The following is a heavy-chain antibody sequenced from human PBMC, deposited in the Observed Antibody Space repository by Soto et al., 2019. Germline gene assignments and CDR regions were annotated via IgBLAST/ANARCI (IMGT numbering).Heavy chain of an antibody. CDR3: ARSIVVVTALDY. CDR1: GYTFTSYA. CDR2: INAGNGNT. V-gene: IGHV1-3*05. J-gene: IGHJ4*02. Sequence: QVQLVQSGAEEKKPGASVKVSCKASGYTFTSYAMHWVRQAPGQRLEWMGWINAGNGNTKYSQKFQGRVTITRDTSASTAYMEPSSLRSEDTAVYYCARSIVVVTALDYGGQGTLVTVSS. D-gene: IGHD2-21*02.